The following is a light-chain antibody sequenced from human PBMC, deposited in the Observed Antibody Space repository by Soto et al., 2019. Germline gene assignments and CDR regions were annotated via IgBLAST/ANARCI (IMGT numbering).Light chain of an antibody. J-gene: IGLJ2*01. Sequence: QPVLTQPPSASGTPGQKVFISCSGSSSNIGGTNYAYWYQQLPGAAPKLLMHSNNLRPSGVPERISGSKFGTAASLAISGLRSEDEAVYYCASWDDRLGAVIFGGGTSSPS. V-gene: IGLV1-47*02. CDR1: SSNIGGTNY. CDR2: SNN. CDR3: ASWDDRLGAVI.